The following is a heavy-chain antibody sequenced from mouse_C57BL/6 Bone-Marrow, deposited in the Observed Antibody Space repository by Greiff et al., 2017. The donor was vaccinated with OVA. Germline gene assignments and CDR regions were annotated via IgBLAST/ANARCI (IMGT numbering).Heavy chain of an antibody. CDR1: GFTFSSYA. J-gene: IGHJ1*03. CDR2: ISDGGSYT. Sequence: EVKLQESGGGLVKPGGSLKLSCAASGFTFSSYAMSWVRQTPEKRLEWVATISDGGSYTYYPDNVKGRFTISRDNAKNNLYLQMSHLKSEDTAMYYCARDKDRSGTYWYFDVWGTGTTVTVSS. CDR3: ARDKDRSGTYWYFDV. V-gene: IGHV5-4*01. D-gene: IGHD4-1*01.